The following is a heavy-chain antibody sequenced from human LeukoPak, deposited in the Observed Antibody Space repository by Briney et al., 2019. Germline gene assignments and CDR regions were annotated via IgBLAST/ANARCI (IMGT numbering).Heavy chain of an antibody. D-gene: IGHD3-10*01. Sequence: QTLSLTCAISGDSVSSNSAAWNWIRQSPSRGLEWLGRTYYSSKWNNDYAVSVKSLITVNPNTSKNQFPMQLNSVTPEDTAVYYCARAFRGVMGFDAFDIWGQGTMVTVSS. CDR3: ARAFRGVMGFDAFDI. CDR2: TYYSSKWNN. CDR1: GDSVSSNSAA. J-gene: IGHJ3*02. V-gene: IGHV6-1*01.